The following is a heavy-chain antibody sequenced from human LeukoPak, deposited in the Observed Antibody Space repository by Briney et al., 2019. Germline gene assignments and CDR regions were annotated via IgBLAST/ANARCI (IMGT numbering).Heavy chain of an antibody. D-gene: IGHD1-26*01. CDR2: FDPEDGET. V-gene: IGHV1-24*01. CDR3: ASIVGATRIDFDY. CDR1: GYTLTELS. J-gene: IGHJ4*02. Sequence: ASVKVSCKVSGYTLTELSMHWVRQAPGKGLEWMGGFDPEDGETIYAQKFQGRVTMTEDTSTDIAYMELSSLRSEDTAVYYCASIVGATRIDFDYWGQGTLVTVSS.